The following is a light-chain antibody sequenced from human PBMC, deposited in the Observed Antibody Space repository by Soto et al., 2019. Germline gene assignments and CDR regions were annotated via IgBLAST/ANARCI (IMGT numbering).Light chain of an antibody. CDR3: QEFNKWPPV. CDR1: QSVGRN. Sequence: EIVMTQSPVILSVSPGERATVSCRASQSVGRNLAWYQQKHGQPPRILIYDASNRATGIPARFSGSGSGTEFTLIINRLQSEDFEVYYCQEFNKWPPVFGPGTKVDIK. CDR2: DAS. J-gene: IGKJ3*01. V-gene: IGKV3-15*01.